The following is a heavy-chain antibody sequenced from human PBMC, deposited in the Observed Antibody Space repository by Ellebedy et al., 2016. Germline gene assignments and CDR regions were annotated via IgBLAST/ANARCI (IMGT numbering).Heavy chain of an antibody. J-gene: IGHJ4*02. CDR1: GGSFSGYY. D-gene: IGHD1-14*01. V-gene: IGHV4-34*01. CDR2: INHSGST. CDR3: AKEWDRTLHY. Sequence: SETLSLTCAVYGGSFSGYYWSWIRQPPGKGLEWIGEINHSGSTNYNPSLKSRVTISVDTSKNQFFLKLNSVTAADTAVYYCAKEWDRTLHYWGQGILVTVSS.